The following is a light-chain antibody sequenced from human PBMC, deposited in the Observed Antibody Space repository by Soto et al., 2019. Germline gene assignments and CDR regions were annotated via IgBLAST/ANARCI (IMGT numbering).Light chain of an antibody. V-gene: IGKV3-20*01. CDR1: QSVSSNH. Sequence: EIVLTQSPGTLSLSPGERVTLSCRASQSVSSNHLAWYQQKPGQAPRLLIYGASSRATGIPDRFSGSGSGTDFTLTISRLEPEDFAVYYCQQYQTFGQGTKVDI. CDR2: GAS. CDR3: QQYQT. J-gene: IGKJ1*01.